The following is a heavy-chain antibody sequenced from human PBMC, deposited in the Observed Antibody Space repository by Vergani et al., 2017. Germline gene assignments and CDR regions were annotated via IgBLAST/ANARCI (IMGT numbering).Heavy chain of an antibody. J-gene: IGHJ4*02. CDR1: GYTLTELS. CDR2: FDPEDGET. Sequence: QVQLVQSGAEVKKPGSSVKVSCKVSGYTLTELSMHWVRQAPGKGLEWMGGFDPEDGETIYAQKFQGRVTMSEDTSTDTAYMELSSLRSEDTAVYYCATADNWNRRVDYWGQGTLVTVSS. CDR3: ATADNWNRRVDY. V-gene: IGHV1-24*01. D-gene: IGHD1-1*01.